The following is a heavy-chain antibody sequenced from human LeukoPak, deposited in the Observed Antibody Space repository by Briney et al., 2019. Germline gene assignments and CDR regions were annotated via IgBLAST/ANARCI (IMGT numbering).Heavy chain of an antibody. CDR3: AREAQWLVRGSQDY. CDR1: GGSISSSSYY. D-gene: IGHD6-19*01. Sequence: SETLSLTCTVSGGSISSSSYYWGWIRQPPGKGLEWIGSIYYSGSTYYNPSLKSRVTISVDTSKNQFSLKLSSVTAADTAVYYCAREAQWLVRGSQDYWGQGTLVTVSS. CDR2: IYYSGST. V-gene: IGHV4-39*07. J-gene: IGHJ4*02.